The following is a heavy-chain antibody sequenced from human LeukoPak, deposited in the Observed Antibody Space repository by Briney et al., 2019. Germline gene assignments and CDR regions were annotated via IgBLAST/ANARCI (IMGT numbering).Heavy chain of an antibody. Sequence: PGGSLRLSCAASGFTVSSNYMSWVRQAPGKGLEWIGYIYYSGSTNYNPSLKGRVTISVDTSKNQFSLKLSSVTAADTAVYYCARGSQVPQLWSPYYYYGMDVWGQGTTVTVSS. CDR3: ARGSQVPQLWSPYYYYGMDV. J-gene: IGHJ6*02. CDR1: GFTVSSNY. D-gene: IGHD5-18*01. CDR2: IYYSGST. V-gene: IGHV4-59*02.